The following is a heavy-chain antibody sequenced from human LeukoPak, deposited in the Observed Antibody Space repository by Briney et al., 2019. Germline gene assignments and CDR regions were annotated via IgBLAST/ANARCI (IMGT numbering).Heavy chain of an antibody. Sequence: SVNVSCKASGYTFTSYAMHGVRQAPGQRLEWMGWINASHWNTKYPHKFQGRVTITRDTSASTAYMELSSLRSEDTAVYYCERRIAEAGDNWFDPWGQGTLVTVSS. CDR1: GYTFTSYA. D-gene: IGHD6-13*01. CDR3: ERRIAEAGDNWFDP. V-gene: IGHV1-3*01. J-gene: IGHJ5*02. CDR2: INASHWNT.